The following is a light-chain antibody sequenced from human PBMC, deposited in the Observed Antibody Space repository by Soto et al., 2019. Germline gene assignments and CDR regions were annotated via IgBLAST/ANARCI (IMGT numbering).Light chain of an antibody. CDR1: SSDIGGYNY. V-gene: IGLV2-14*01. J-gene: IGLJ2*01. CDR2: EVS. Sequence: QSALTQPASVSGSPGQSITISCAGTSSDIGGYNYVSWYQHHPGKAPKVMIYEVSKRPSGVSNRFSGSKSGNTASLTISGLQPVDEADYYCNSYTTSSTRIFGGGTKLTVL. CDR3: NSYTTSSTRI.